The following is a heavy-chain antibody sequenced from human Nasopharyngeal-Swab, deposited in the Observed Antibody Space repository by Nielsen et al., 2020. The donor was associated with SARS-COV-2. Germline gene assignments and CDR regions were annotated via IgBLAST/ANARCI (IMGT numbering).Heavy chain of an antibody. D-gene: IGHD2-15*01. Sequence: WSRQPPGKGLEWIGSIYYSGATYYSPSLKRRLTISVDTSQNQFSLTVSSVTASDTAVYYCVRDNYYHYYMDVWGQGTTVTVSS. CDR2: IYYSGAT. J-gene: IGHJ6*03. CDR3: VRDNYYHYYMDV. V-gene: IGHV4-39*01.